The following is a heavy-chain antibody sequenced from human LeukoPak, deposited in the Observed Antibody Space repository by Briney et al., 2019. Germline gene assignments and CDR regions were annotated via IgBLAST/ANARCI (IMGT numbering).Heavy chain of an antibody. CDR3: ARESFKAVAGYLDY. J-gene: IGHJ4*02. D-gene: IGHD6-19*01. V-gene: IGHV3-23*01. Sequence: PGGSLRLSCAASGFTFSNYAMTWVRQGPGKGLEWVSGISGSGDTTYYADSEKGRFTTSRDNFRNTLYLQMNSLTVADTAVYFCARESFKAVAGYLDYWGQGIQVTVSS. CDR1: GFTFSNYA. CDR2: ISGSGDTT.